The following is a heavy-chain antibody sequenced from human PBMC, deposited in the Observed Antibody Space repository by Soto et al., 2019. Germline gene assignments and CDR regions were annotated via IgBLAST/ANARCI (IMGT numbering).Heavy chain of an antibody. CDR1: GVTFRTYG. D-gene: IGHD1-26*01. CDR3: TRDPYGGSRYYFDS. Sequence: SGGSLRLSCVVSGVTFRTYGIHWVRQAPGKGLEWVAVISYDGDYKYYADSVKGRFTISKDNSQTTVYLQMNSLRAEDTAVYYCTRDPYGGSRYYFDSWGQGTLVTVSS. CDR2: ISYDGDYK. J-gene: IGHJ4*02. V-gene: IGHV3-30*03.